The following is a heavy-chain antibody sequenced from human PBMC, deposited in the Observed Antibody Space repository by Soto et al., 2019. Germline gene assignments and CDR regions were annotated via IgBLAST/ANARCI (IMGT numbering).Heavy chain of an antibody. CDR2: IIPIFGTA. CDR1: GGTFSSYA. D-gene: IGHD3-22*01. V-gene: IGHV1-69*13. Sequence: SVKVSCKASGGTFSSYAISWVRQAPGQGLEWMGGIIPIFGTANYAQKFQGRVTITADESTSTAYMELSSLRSEDTAVYYCASTSSGDSSGYYSGGYYYYGMDVWGQGTTVTVSS. CDR3: ASTSSGDSSGYYSGGYYYYGMDV. J-gene: IGHJ6*02.